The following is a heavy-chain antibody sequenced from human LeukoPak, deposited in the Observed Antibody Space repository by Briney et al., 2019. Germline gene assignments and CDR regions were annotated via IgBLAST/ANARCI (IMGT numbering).Heavy chain of an antibody. D-gene: IGHD5-24*01. CDR2: IVPIFGTA. CDR3: ARGWLQFSWFDP. CDR1: GGTFISYA. V-gene: IGHV1-69*13. J-gene: IGHJ5*02. Sequence: SVKVSCKASGGTFISYAISWVRQAPGQGLEWMGGIVPIFGTANYAQKFQGRVTITADESTSTAYMELSSLRSEDTAVYYCARGWLQFSWFDPWGQGTLVTVSS.